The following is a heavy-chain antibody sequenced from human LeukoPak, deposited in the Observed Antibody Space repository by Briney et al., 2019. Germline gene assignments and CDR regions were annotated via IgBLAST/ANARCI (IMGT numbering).Heavy chain of an antibody. CDR2: ISGCGGST. CDR3: AKSSGYYYDSSGYVPFDY. D-gene: IGHD3-22*01. CDR1: GFTFSSYA. Sequence: GGSLRLSCAASGFTFSSYAMSWVRQAPGKGLEWVSAISGCGGSTYYADSVKGRFTISRDNSKNTLYLQMNSLRAEDTAVYYCAKSSGYYYDSSGYVPFDYWGQGTLVTVSS. V-gene: IGHV3-23*01. J-gene: IGHJ4*02.